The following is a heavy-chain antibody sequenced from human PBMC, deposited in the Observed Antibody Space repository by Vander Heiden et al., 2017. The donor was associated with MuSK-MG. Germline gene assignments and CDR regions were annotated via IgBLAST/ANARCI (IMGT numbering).Heavy chain of an antibody. CDR3: ARGNNWTDY. Sequence: EVQLVESGGGLVQPGGSLRLSCAASGFTFSSYWMSWVRQAPGKGLEWVANIKQDGRVNDDVDSVKGRFTISIDNAKNSMYMKMNSLRAEDTGVDYCARGNNWTDYWGQGTLVTVSS. CDR1: GFTFSSYW. CDR2: IKQDGRVN. V-gene: IGHV3-7*01. J-gene: IGHJ4*02. D-gene: IGHD1-1*01.